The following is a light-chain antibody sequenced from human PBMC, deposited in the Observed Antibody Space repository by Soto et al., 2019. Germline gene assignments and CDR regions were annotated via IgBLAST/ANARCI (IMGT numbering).Light chain of an antibody. J-gene: IGKJ3*01. CDR1: QSVAANY. V-gene: IGKV3-20*01. CDR2: GAS. Sequence: EVVLTQSPGTLSLSPGERATLSCRASQSVAANYLAWYQQKRGQAPRLLIYGASSRATGIPDRFSGSGSGPDVTLTISRLEPEDFSVYYCHQYGTAPLTFGPGTKVDIK. CDR3: HQYGTAPLT.